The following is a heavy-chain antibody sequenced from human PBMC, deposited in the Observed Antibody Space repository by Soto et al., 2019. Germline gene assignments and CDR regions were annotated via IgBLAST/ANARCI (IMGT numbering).Heavy chain of an antibody. Sequence: QVQLQQWGAGLLKPSETLSLTCAVYGRSFSGYYWSWIRQPPGKGLEWIGEINHSGSTNYNPSLKSRVTRSVDTSKNHFSLKLSALTAADTAVYYCARAYGGDVFDYWGQGTLVTVSS. CDR3: ARAYGGDVFDY. V-gene: IGHV4-34*01. D-gene: IGHD2-21*01. CDR1: GRSFSGYY. J-gene: IGHJ4*02. CDR2: INHSGST.